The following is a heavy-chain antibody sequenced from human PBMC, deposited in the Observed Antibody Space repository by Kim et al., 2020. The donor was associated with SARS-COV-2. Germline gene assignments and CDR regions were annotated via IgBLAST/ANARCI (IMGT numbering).Heavy chain of an antibody. CDR2: MHYSGST. D-gene: IGHD6-19*01. CDR1: GASISSSTYY. Sequence: SETLSLTCTVSGASISSSTYYWGWIRQPPGKGLEWIGSMHYSGSTYYNPSLKSRVTISVDTSKNQFSLRLSSVTAADTAVYYCASNDRSTSGWYNYWGQGPLVTVSS. J-gene: IGHJ4*02. V-gene: IGHV4-39*01. CDR3: ASNDRSTSGWYNY.